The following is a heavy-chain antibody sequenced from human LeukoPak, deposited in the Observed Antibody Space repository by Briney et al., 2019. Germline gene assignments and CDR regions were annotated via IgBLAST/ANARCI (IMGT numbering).Heavy chain of an antibody. Sequence: ASVKVSCKVSGGTFSSHGISWVRQAPGQGLEWMGRIIPVLGRTDYAQNSQGRFTITADKSTTTAYMELNSLASEDTAVYFCARTITMAGLDHWGQGTLVTVSS. V-gene: IGHV1-69*04. CDR2: IIPVLGRT. CDR1: GGTFSSHG. D-gene: IGHD6-19*01. CDR3: ARTITMAGLDH. J-gene: IGHJ1*01.